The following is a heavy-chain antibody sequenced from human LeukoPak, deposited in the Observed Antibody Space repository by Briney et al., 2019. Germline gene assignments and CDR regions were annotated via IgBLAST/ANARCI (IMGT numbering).Heavy chain of an antibody. CDR1: GGSFSGYY. V-gene: IGHV4-34*01. CDR3: ARHMLGAYNWFDP. J-gene: IGHJ5*02. CDR2: INHSGST. D-gene: IGHD3-10*02. Sequence: PSGTLSLTCAVYGGSFSGYYWSWIRQPPGKGLEWIGEINHSGSTNYNPSLKSRVTISVDTSKNQFSLKVSSVTAADTAVYYCARHMLGAYNWFDPWGQGTLVTVSS.